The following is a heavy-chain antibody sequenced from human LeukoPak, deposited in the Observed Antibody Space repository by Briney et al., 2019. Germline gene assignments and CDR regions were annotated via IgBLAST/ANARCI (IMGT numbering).Heavy chain of an antibody. V-gene: IGHV3-74*01. Sequence: GGSLRLSCAASGFTFSSYWMHWVRQAPGKGLVWVSRISPNGSSTTYADSVKGRFTISRDNAKNTLYLQMDSLRAEDTAVYYCAKGRARGATRLYFDYWGQGTLVTVSS. CDR3: AKGRARGATRLYFDY. J-gene: IGHJ4*02. D-gene: IGHD1-26*01. CDR1: GFTFSSYW. CDR2: ISPNGSST.